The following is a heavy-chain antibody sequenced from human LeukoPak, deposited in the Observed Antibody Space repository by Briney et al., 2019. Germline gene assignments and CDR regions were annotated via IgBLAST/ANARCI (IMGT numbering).Heavy chain of an antibody. J-gene: IGHJ4*02. CDR3: VRGGRGYCSSSSCYFDS. CDR1: GDSVSSNSAA. D-gene: IGHD2-2*01. Sequence: SQTLSLTCAISGDSVSSNSAAWNWIRQSPSRGLEWLGRTYYRSKWYNDYALSVKSRITINPDTSKNQFSLQLNSVTPEDTAIYYCVRGGRGYCSSSSCYFDSWGQGALVTVS. V-gene: IGHV6-1*01. CDR2: TYYRSKWYN.